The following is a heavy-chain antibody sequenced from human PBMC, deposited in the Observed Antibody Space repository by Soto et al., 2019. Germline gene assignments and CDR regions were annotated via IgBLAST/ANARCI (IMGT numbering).Heavy chain of an antibody. CDR1: GGSISSYS. Sequence: PSETLSLTCTVSGGSISSYSWSWIRQPPGKGLEWIGYIYYSGSTNYNPSLKSRVTISLDKSENQFSLKVTSLTAADTAVYYCASRDPGTSVDYWGQGTLVTVSS. V-gene: IGHV4-59*08. CDR3: ASRDPGTSVDY. D-gene: IGHD1-7*01. J-gene: IGHJ4*02. CDR2: IYYSGST.